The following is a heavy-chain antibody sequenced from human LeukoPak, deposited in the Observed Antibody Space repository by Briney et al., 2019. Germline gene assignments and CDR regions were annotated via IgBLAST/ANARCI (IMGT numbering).Heavy chain of an antibody. CDR2: INHSGST. Sequence: SETLSLTCAVYGESFSDYYWSWIRQPPGKGLEWIGEINHSGSTNYSPSLKSRVTISVNTSKNQFSLKLTSVTAADTAVYYCARGQHRVTYSDDAFDIWGQGTMVTVSS. CDR1: GESFSDYY. J-gene: IGHJ3*02. D-gene: IGHD4-11*01. CDR3: ARGQHRVTYSDDAFDI. V-gene: IGHV4-34*01.